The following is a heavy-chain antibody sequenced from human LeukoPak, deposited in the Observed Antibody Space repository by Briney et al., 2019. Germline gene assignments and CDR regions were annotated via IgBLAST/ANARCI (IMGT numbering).Heavy chain of an antibody. Sequence: SETLSLTCTVSGGSISSSSYYWGWIRQPPGKGLEWIGSTYYSGSTYYNPSLKSRLTITVDTSKNQFSLKLSSVTAADTAVYCCARHETIKGVTVVVPAAIDYWGQGTLVTVSS. CDR1: GGSISSSSYY. V-gene: IGHV4-39*01. J-gene: IGHJ4*02. CDR2: TYYSGST. D-gene: IGHD2-2*01. CDR3: ARHETIKGVTVVVPAAIDY.